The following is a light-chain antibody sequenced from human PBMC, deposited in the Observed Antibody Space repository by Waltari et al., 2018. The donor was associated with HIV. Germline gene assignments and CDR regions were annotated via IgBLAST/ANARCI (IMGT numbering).Light chain of an antibody. CDR2: AAS. Sequence: DIQWTQSPSFLSASVRDSVTITCRASQDISNNLAWYQQKPGTVPKLLIYAASTLHSGVPSRFSGSGSGTEFTLTITSLQPDDFATYYCQQLNGDPFTFGPGTKVDIK. V-gene: IGKV1-9*01. CDR3: QQLNGDPFT. J-gene: IGKJ3*01. CDR1: QDISNN.